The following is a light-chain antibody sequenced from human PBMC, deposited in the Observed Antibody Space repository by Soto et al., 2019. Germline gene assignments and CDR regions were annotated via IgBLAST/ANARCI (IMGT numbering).Light chain of an antibody. V-gene: IGLV3-1*01. J-gene: IGLJ2*01. CDR2: QDT. CDR1: KLGDKY. CDR3: QAWDSSTVV. Sequence: SYELTQPPSVSVSPGQTASITCSGDKLGDKYVCRYQQKPGQSPVLVIYQDTKRPSGIPERFSGSNSGNTATLTVSGTQAMDEADYYCQAWDSSTVVFGGGTKVTVL.